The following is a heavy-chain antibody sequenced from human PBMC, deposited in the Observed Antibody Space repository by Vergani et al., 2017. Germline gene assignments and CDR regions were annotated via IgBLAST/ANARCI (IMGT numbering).Heavy chain of an antibody. CDR1: GGTFSSYA. V-gene: IGHV1-69*06. J-gene: IGHJ6*03. CDR3: ASSPCSGGSCYYRYYYYYMDV. CDR2: IIPIFGTA. Sequence: QVQLVQSGAEVKKPGSSVKVSCKASGGTFSSYAISWVRQAPGQGLEWMGGIIPIFGTANYAQKFQGRVTITADKSTSTAYMELSSLRSEDTAVYYCASSPCSGGSCYYRYYYYYMDVWGKGTTVTVSS. D-gene: IGHD2-15*01.